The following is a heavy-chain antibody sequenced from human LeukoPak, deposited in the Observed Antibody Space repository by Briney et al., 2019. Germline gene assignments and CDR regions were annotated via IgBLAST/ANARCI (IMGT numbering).Heavy chain of an antibody. Sequence: SETLSLTCTVSGGSVSSGIYYWSWTRQPPGKGLEWIGYAYNSGSTNYNPSLKSRVTISVDTSKNQFSLRLSSVTAADTAVYYCARVDFSGNYFLDYWGQGTLVTVSS. CDR3: ARVDFSGNYFLDY. CDR1: GGSVSSGIYY. J-gene: IGHJ4*02. V-gene: IGHV4-61*01. CDR2: AYNSGST. D-gene: IGHD1-26*01.